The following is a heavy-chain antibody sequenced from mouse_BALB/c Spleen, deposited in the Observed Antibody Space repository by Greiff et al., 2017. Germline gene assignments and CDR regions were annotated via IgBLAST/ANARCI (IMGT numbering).Heavy chain of an antibody. CDR1: GFSLTSYG. V-gene: IGHV2-4-1*01. D-gene: IGHD2-2*01. Sequence: QVQLKESGPGLVQPSQSLSITCTVSGFSLTSYGVHWVRQSPGKGLEWLGVIWSVGSTAYNAAFISRLSISKDNSKSQVFFKMNSLQADDTAIYYCARRDYGYDGFAYWGQGTLVTVSA. CDR3: ARRDYGYDGFAY. CDR2: IWSVGST. J-gene: IGHJ3*01.